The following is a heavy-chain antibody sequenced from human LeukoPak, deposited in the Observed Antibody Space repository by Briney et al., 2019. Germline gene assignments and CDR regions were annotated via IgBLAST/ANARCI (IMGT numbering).Heavy chain of an antibody. CDR3: AREYYDPRGAFDI. J-gene: IGHJ3*02. CDR2: IYYSGST. V-gene: IGHV4-39*07. Sequence: SETLSLTCTVSGGSISSSSYYWGWIRQPPGKGLEWIGSIYYSGSTYYNPSLKSRVTISVDTSKNQFSLKLSSVTAADTAVYYCAREYYDPRGAFDIWGQGTMVTVSS. D-gene: IGHD3-22*01. CDR1: GGSISSSSYY.